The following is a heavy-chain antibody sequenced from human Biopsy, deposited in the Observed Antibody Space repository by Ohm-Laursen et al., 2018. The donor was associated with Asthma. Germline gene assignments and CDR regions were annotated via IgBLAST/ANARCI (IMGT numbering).Heavy chain of an antibody. Sequence: SLRLSCSASGFVFSQSGMHWVRQAPGKGLEWVALISSDGHNKYYKDSVKGRFTISRDNSKLRLYLEINSLRVEGSAVYYCARESGQDSGGTGAFDRWGQGIMVAVSS. D-gene: IGHD4-23*01. CDR2: ISSDGHNK. CDR1: GFVFSQSG. V-gene: IGHV3-30*03. J-gene: IGHJ3*02. CDR3: ARESGQDSGGTGAFDR.